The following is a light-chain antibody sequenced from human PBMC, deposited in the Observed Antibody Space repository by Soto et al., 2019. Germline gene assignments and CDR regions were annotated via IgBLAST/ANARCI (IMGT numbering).Light chain of an antibody. CDR2: DAS. V-gene: IGKV3-15*01. Sequence: ILMTQSPATLSVSPGERATLSCRASQSVSNNLAWYQQKPGQAPRLLIYDASTGATGIPARFSGSGSGTEFTLNISGLQSEDFAVYYCQQYNNWPPWTFGQGTKVEIK. CDR3: QQYNNWPPWT. J-gene: IGKJ1*01. CDR1: QSVSNN.